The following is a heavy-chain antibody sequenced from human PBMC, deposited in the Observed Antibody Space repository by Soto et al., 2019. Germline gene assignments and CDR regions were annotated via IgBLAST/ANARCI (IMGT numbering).Heavy chain of an antibody. Sequence: ASETLSLTCAVYGGSFSGYYWSWIRQPPGKGLEWIGEINHSGSTNYNPSLKSRVTISVDTSKNQFSLKLSPVTAADTAVYYCARGGIAAAGREGYFDYWGQGTLVTVSS. CDR2: INHSGST. J-gene: IGHJ4*02. V-gene: IGHV4-34*01. D-gene: IGHD6-13*01. CDR3: ARGGIAAAGREGYFDY. CDR1: GGSFSGYY.